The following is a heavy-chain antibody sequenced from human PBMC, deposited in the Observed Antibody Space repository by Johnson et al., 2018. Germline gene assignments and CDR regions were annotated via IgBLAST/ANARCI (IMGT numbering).Heavy chain of an antibody. CDR2: INLSGGNT. CDR3: ANPVGYCRGGSCYAGHWFDP. J-gene: IGHJ5*02. Sequence: QVQLVQSGAEVKKPGASVKVSCKASGYTFTRNHMHWVRQAPGQGLEWMGIINLSGGNTTYAPKVKGRVTRTRDPPPNTVYMELSSLHSEGTAVYYCANPVGYCRGGSCYAGHWFDPWGQGTLVTVSP. V-gene: IGHV1-46*04. D-gene: IGHD2-15*01. CDR1: GYTFTRNH.